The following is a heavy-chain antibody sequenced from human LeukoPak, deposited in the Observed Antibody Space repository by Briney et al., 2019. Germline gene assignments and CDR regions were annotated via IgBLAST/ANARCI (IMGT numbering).Heavy chain of an antibody. Sequence: SETLSLTCTVSGGSISSRSYYWGWIRQPPGKGLEWIGNIYNSGSTYYNPSLKSRVTISVDTSKNQFSLKLSSVTAADTAVYYCARLRRTGGSGNYFDYWGQGTLVSVSS. D-gene: IGHD2-15*01. CDR1: GGSISSRSYY. CDR3: ARLRRTGGSGNYFDY. J-gene: IGHJ4*02. CDR2: IYNSGST. V-gene: IGHV4-39*07.